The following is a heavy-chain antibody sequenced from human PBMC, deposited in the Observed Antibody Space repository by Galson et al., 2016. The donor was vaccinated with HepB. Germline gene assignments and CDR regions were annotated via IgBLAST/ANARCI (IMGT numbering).Heavy chain of an antibody. CDR3: ARGSSCFDNSCSHYYYFGMDV. CDR2: ISGYNGDT. Sequence: SVKVSCKASGYTFISHGISWVRQAPGQGLEWMGWISGYNGDTYYAQNVQGRVTMTIDASTSTAHVELWSLTSDDTAVYYCARGSSCFDNSCSHYYYFGMDVWGQGTTVSVSS. J-gene: IGHJ6*02. D-gene: IGHD2-15*01. V-gene: IGHV1-18*01. CDR1: GYTFISHG.